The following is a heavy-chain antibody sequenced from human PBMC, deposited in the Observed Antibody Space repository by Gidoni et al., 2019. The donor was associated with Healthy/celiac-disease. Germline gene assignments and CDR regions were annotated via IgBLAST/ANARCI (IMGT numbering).Heavy chain of an antibody. CDR2: IKSKTDGGTT. CDR3: TTGVGVWGSYRRDY. CDR1: GFTFSNAW. Sequence: EVQLVESGGGLVKPGGSLRLSCAASGFTFSNAWMSWVRQAPGKGLEWVGRIKSKTDGGTTDYAAPVKGRFTISRDDSKNTLYLQMNSLKTEDTAVYYCTTGVGVWGSYRRDYWGQGTLVTVSS. J-gene: IGHJ4*02. V-gene: IGHV3-15*01. D-gene: IGHD3-16*02.